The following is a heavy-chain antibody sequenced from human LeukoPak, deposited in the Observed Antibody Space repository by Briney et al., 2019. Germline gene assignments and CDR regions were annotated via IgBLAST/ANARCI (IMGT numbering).Heavy chain of an antibody. CDR1: GFTFSSSG. CDR2: IYSDDST. Sequence: PGGSLRLSCAASGFTFSSSGMHWVRQAPGKGLEWVSVIYSDDSTYYADSVKGRFTISRDNSKNTLYLQMNSLRAEDTAVYYCARVQGSGQPRWYWGQGTLVTVSS. J-gene: IGHJ4*02. CDR3: ARVQGSGQPRWY. D-gene: IGHD2-15*01. V-gene: IGHV3-66*01.